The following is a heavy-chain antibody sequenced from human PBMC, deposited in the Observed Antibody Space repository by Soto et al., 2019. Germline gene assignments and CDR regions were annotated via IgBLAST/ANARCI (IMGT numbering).Heavy chain of an antibody. CDR3: VARLAASGLNWLDP. J-gene: IGHJ5*02. CDR2: IFANGHT. V-gene: IGHV4-4*07. Sequence: SETLSLTCIVSGGSISEKYWNWVRQPPSKGLEWIGLIFANGHTDYNPSLTSRVTLSVDASKNQFSLRLTSMTAADTAVYYCVARLAASGLNWLDPWGRGTLVTVSS. CDR1: GGSISEKY. D-gene: IGHD6-13*01.